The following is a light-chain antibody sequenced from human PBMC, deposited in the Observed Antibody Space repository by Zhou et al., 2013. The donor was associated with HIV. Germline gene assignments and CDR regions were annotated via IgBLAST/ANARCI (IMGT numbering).Light chain of an antibody. CDR2: GAS. J-gene: IGKJ1*01. CDR1: QSVGSY. CDR3: QRYYSVPWT. Sequence: EIVLTQSPATLSLSPGDRATLSCRASQSVGSYLAWYQQKPGQAPRLLIYGASTRATGIPSRFSGSGSGTDFTLTISNLQPEDVASYYCQRYYSVPWTFGQGTRVEIK. V-gene: IGKV3-11*01.